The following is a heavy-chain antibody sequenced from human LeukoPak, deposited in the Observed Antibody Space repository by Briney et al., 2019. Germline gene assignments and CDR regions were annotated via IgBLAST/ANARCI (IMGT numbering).Heavy chain of an antibody. Sequence: GGSLRLSCAASGFTFSDYWMSWMRQAPGKGLEWVANIKYDGDEEYYVDSVKGRFTISRDNAKNSLYLQLNSLRVEDTAVYFCRSGGAAPGSFDNWGQGTLVTVSP. CDR1: GFTFSDYW. J-gene: IGHJ4*02. D-gene: IGHD6-13*01. V-gene: IGHV3-7*01. CDR2: IKYDGDEE. CDR3: RSGGAAPGSFDN.